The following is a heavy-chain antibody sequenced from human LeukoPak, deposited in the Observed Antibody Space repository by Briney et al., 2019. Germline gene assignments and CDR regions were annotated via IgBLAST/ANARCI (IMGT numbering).Heavy chain of an antibody. J-gene: IGHJ3*02. CDR1: GYTFTGYY. CDR3: AKNYGAGGDAFDI. D-gene: IGHD4-17*01. V-gene: IGHV1-2*02. Sequence: ASVKVSCKASGYTFTGYYMHWVRQAPGQGLEWMGWINPNSGGTNYAQQFQGRVTMTRDTSSSTDYLEVRSLRSDDTAVYYCAKNYGAGGDAFDIWGQGTMVTVSS. CDR2: INPNSGGT.